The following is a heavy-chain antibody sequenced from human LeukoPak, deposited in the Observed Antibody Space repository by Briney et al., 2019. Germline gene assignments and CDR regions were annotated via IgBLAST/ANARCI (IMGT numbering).Heavy chain of an antibody. Sequence: SETLSLTCTISGGSISSISYYWGWIRQPPGKGLEWIGSIYYTGSTYYNPSLKSRVTVSVDTSKNQFSLNLRSVTAADTAVYYCARDRWELLSNSYHYCGLDVWGQGTTVTVSS. V-gene: IGHV4-39*02. J-gene: IGHJ6*02. CDR3: ARDRWELLSNSYHYCGLDV. CDR1: GGSISSISYY. D-gene: IGHD2-15*01. CDR2: IYYTGST.